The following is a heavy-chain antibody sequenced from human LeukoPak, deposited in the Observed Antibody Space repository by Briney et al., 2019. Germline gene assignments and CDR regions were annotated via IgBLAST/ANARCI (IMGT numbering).Heavy chain of an antibody. J-gene: IGHJ4*02. CDR2: INHSGSN. Sequence: PSETLSLTCFVYGGPFSSYFWSWIRQPPPKGVEWIGEINHSGSNTYNPSLKSRVTISVDKSKNHLPLKLNSVTAADTAMYDCMTESSGFPTRWGQGTLVTVSS. V-gene: IGHV4-34*01. CDR3: MTESSGFPTR. CDR1: GGPFSSYF. D-gene: IGHD3-22*01.